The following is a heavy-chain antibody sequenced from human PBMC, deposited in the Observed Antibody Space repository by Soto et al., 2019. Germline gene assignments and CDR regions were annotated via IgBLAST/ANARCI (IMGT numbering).Heavy chain of an antibody. Sequence: SETLSLTCTVSGGSISSYSWSWIRQPPGRGLEWIGYIYHSGSTYYNPSLKSRVTISVDRSKNQFSLKLSSVTAADTAVYYCASSHAGAHITAAVHWGQGTLVTVSS. V-gene: IGHV4-30-2*01. D-gene: IGHD6-13*01. CDR1: GGSISSYS. CDR2: IYHSGST. J-gene: IGHJ4*02. CDR3: ASSHAGAHITAAVH.